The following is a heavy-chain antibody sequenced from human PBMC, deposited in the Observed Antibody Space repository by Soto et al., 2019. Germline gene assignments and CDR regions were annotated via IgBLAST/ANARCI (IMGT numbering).Heavy chain of an antibody. D-gene: IGHD3-9*01. V-gene: IGHV3-74*01. J-gene: IGHJ3*01. CDR3: ARSPGGYYID. CDR2: INTDGSST. CDR1: GFSFSSYW. Sequence: EVQLVESVGGLVQPGGSLRLSCADSGFSFSSYWMHWVRQGPGKGLVWVSRINTDGSSTNYADSVKGRFTISSDNAKNTLYLQMNRLRAEDTAVYYCARSPGGYYIDWGQGTMVTVSS.